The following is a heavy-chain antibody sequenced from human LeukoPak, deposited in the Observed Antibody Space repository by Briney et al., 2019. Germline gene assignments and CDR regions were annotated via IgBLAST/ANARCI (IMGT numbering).Heavy chain of an antibody. CDR2: ISYDGTNK. Sequence: PGRSLRLSCAASRXTFSDYGMHWVRQAPGKGLEWVAGISYDGTNKYYADPVKGRFTISRDNSKNTLYVQVNSLRTEDTAVYYCAKGYSGGWYFFDYWGQGTLVTVSS. D-gene: IGHD6-19*01. CDR3: AKGYSGGWYFFDY. CDR1: RXTFSDYG. V-gene: IGHV3-30*18. J-gene: IGHJ4*02.